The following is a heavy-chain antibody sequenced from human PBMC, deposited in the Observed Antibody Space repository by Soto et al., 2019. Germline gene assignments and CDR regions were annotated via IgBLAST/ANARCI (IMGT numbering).Heavy chain of an antibody. D-gene: IGHD3-10*01. CDR1: GGTFSSYA. CDR3: ARGGSRYYYGSGSYYNRGYYYGMDV. CDR2: IIPIFGTA. Sequence: SVTVSCKASGGTFSSYAISWVRQAPGQGLEWMGGIIPIFGTANYAQKFQGRVTITADESTSTAYMELSSLRSEDTAVYYCARGGSRYYYGSGSYYNRGYYYGMDVWGQGTTVTVSS. V-gene: IGHV1-69*13. J-gene: IGHJ6*02.